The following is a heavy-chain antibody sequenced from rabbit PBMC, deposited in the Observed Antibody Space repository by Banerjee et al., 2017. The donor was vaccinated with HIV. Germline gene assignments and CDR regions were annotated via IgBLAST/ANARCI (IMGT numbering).Heavy chain of an antibody. CDR1: GFSFSNKYV. D-gene: IGHD4-1*01. J-gene: IGHJ6*01. V-gene: IGHV1S45*01. CDR2: INTSSGNT. Sequence: QEQLEESGGDLVKPEGSLTLTCTASGFSFSNKYVMCWVRQAPGKGLEWIACINTSSGNTVYATWAKGRFTISRTSSTTVALQMTSLTAADTASYFCARRLDYSSGSVYGMDLWGQGTLVTVS. CDR3: ARRLDYSSGSVYGMDL.